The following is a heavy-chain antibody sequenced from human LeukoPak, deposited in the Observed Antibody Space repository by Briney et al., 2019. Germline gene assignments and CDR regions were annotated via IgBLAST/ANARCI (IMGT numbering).Heavy chain of an antibody. J-gene: IGHJ3*02. Sequence: ASVKVSCKTSGYTFTSYDINWVRQATGQGLEWMGWMNPNSGNTGYAQKFQGRVTITRNTSISTAYMELSSLRSEDTAVYYCARGLETHLNDAFDIWGQGTMVTVSS. CDR2: MNPNSGNT. CDR3: ARGLETHLNDAFDI. CDR1: GYTFTSYD. D-gene: IGHD3-3*02. V-gene: IGHV1-8*03.